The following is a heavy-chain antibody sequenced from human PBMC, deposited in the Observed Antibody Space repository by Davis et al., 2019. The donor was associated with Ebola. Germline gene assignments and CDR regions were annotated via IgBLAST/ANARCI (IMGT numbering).Heavy chain of an antibody. CDR2: IYYSGST. Sequence: PSETLSLTCTVSGGSISSYYWSWIRQPPGKGLEWIGYIYYSGSTNYNPSLKSRVTISVDTSKNQFSLKLSSVTAADTAVYYCAGVEYSSQYWGQGTLVTVSS. J-gene: IGHJ4*02. CDR1: GGSISSYY. D-gene: IGHD6-6*01. CDR3: AGVEYSSQY. V-gene: IGHV4-59*01.